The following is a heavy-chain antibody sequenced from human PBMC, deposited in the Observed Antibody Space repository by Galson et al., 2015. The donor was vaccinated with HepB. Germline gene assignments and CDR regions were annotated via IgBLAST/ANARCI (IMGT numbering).Heavy chain of an antibody. CDR1: GFTFSSYS. D-gene: IGHD2-15*01. J-gene: IGHJ6*02. V-gene: IGHV3-21*01. CDR3: ARDDCSGGSCYPGGYYYYYGMDV. Sequence: SLRFSCAASGFTFSSYSMNWVRQAPGKGLEWVSSISSSSSYIYYADSVKGRFTISRDNAKNSLYLQMNSLRAEDTAVYYCARDDCSGGSCYPGGYYYYYGMDVWGQGTTVTVSS. CDR2: ISSSSSYI.